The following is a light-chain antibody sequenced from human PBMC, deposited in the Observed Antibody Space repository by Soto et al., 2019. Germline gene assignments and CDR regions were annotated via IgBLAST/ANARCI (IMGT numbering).Light chain of an antibody. Sequence: DIQMTQSPSTLSGSVGDRVTITCRASRTISSWLAWYQQKPGKAPTLLIYKASTLKSGVPSRFSGSGSGTEFTLTISSLQPDDFATYYCQHYNSYSEAFGQGTKVELK. V-gene: IGKV1-5*03. CDR3: QHYNSYSEA. CDR1: RTISSW. J-gene: IGKJ1*01. CDR2: KAS.